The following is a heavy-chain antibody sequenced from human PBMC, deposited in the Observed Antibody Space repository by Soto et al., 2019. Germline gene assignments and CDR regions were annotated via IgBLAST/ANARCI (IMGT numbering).Heavy chain of an antibody. CDR2: ISSDGSEE. D-gene: IGHD7-27*01. Sequence: QVRLVESGGGEVQPGGSLRLSCTASGFIFSSYGMHWVRQAPGKGPVWLAFISSDGSEEYYTDSVKGRFSISRDASKNKLYLQMNSLRVEDTAVYYCAKRLGNDVFDVWGQGTMVTVSS. CDR3: AKRLGNDVFDV. CDR1: GFIFSSYG. J-gene: IGHJ3*01. V-gene: IGHV3-30*18.